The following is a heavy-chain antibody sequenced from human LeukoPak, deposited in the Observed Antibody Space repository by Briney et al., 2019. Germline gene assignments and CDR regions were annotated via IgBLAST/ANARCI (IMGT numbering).Heavy chain of an antibody. CDR1: GGSISSYY. CDR3: ARDPLAAPRGPPH. D-gene: IGHD1-14*01. Sequence: PSETLSLTCTVSGGSISSYYWSWIRQPPGKGLEWIGYIYYSGSTNYNPSLKSRVTISVDTSKNQFSLKLSSVTAADTAVYYCARDPLAAPRGPPHRGPGTPVPVSS. J-gene: IGHJ4*02. V-gene: IGHV4-59*01. CDR2: IYYSGST.